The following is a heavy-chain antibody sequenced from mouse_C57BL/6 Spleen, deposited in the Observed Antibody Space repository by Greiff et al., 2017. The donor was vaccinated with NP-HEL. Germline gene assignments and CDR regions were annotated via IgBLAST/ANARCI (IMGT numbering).Heavy chain of an antibody. Sequence: VQLQQPGAELVMPGASVKLSCKASGYTFTSYWMHWVKQRPGQGLEWIGEIDPSDSYTNYNQKFKGKSTLTVDKSSSTAYMQLSSLTSEDSAVYYCAPLLRYGFACWGQGTLVTVSA. D-gene: IGHD1-1*01. CDR1: GYTFTSYW. V-gene: IGHV1-69*01. J-gene: IGHJ3*01. CDR2: IDPSDSYT. CDR3: APLLRYGFAC.